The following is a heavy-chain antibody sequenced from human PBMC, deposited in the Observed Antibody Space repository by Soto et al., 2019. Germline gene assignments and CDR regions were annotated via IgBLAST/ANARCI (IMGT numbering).Heavy chain of an antibody. CDR1: GDSVSSNSAA. D-gene: IGHD3-3*01. CDR2: TYYRSKWYN. J-gene: IGHJ6*02. Sequence: SQTLSLTCAISGDSVSSNSAAWNWIRQSPSRGLEWLGRTYYRSKWYNDYAVSVKSRITINPDTSKNQFSLQLNSVTPEDTAVYYCARETYYDLWSGYYPYYYYGMDVWGQGTTVTV. V-gene: IGHV6-1*01. CDR3: ARETYYDLWSGYYPYYYYGMDV.